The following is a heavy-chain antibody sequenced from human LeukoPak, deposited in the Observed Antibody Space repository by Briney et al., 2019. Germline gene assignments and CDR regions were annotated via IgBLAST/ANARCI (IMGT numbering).Heavy chain of an antibody. Sequence: ASVKVSCKAYAYTFTGYYVHWVRQAPGQGLEWMGWINPNSGGTNYAQKFQGRVTMTRDTSISTAYMELSRLRSDDTAVYCCARGYCSGGSCYWFDPWGQGTLVTVTS. V-gene: IGHV1-2*02. J-gene: IGHJ5*02. CDR1: AYTFTGYY. CDR2: INPNSGGT. CDR3: ARGYCSGGSCYWFDP. D-gene: IGHD2-15*01.